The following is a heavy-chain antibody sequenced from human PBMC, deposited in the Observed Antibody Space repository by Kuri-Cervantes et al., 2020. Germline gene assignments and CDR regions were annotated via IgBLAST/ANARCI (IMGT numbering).Heavy chain of an antibody. CDR3: ARGFRTPRWGNIVVVVAARYYYGMDV. CDR1: GYTLTELS. Sequence: ASVKVSCKASGYTLTELSMHWVRQAPGKGLEWMGGFDPEDGETIYAQKFQGRVTMTEDTSTDTAYMELSSLRSEDTAVYYCARGFRTPRWGNIVVVVAARYYYGMDVWGQGTTVTVSS. J-gene: IGHJ6*02. D-gene: IGHD2-15*01. V-gene: IGHV1-24*01. CDR2: FDPEDGET.